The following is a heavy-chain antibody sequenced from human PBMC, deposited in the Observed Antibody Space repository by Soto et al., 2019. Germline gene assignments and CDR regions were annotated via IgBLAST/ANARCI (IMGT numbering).Heavy chain of an antibody. Sequence: GGSLRLSCAASGFTFSSYAMHWVRQAPGKGLEYVSAISSNGGSTYYANSVKGRFTISRDNSKNTLYLQMGSLRAEDMAVYYCATLTTVITRSYYYYMDVWGKGTTVTVSS. CDR1: GFTFSSYA. J-gene: IGHJ6*03. CDR2: ISSNGGST. D-gene: IGHD4-4*01. V-gene: IGHV3-64*01. CDR3: ATLTTVITRSYYYYMDV.